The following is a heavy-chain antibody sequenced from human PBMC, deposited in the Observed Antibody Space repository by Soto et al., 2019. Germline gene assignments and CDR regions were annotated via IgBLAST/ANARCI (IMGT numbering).Heavy chain of an antibody. Sequence: GGSLRLSCAASGFTVSSNYMSWVRQAPGKGLEWVSVIYSGGSTYYADSVKGRFTISRDNSKNTLYLQMNSLRAEDTAVYYCARDSSSSLYYCYYGMDVWGQGTTVTVSS. CDR3: ARDSSSSLYYCYYGMDV. CDR2: IYSGGST. CDR1: GFTVSSNY. J-gene: IGHJ6*02. D-gene: IGHD6-13*01. V-gene: IGHV3-66*01.